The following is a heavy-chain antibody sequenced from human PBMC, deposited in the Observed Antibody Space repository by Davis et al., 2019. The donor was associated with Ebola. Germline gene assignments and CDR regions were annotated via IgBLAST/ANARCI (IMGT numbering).Heavy chain of an antibody. CDR2: ISHDGSNI. J-gene: IGHJ4*02. Sequence: PGGSLRLSCAASGFTFSNYGMHWVRQAPGKGLEWVTIISHDGSNIYYVDSVKGRFVISRDNSKNTLYLQMNSLRAEDTAVYYCAKGGGSPREIDYWGQGTLVTVSS. D-gene: IGHD2-15*01. V-gene: IGHV3-30*18. CDR1: GFTFSNYG. CDR3: AKGGGSPREIDY.